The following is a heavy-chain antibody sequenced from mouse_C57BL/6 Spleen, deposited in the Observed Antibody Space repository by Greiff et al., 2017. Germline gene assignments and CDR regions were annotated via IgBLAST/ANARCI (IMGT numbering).Heavy chain of an antibody. CDR2: ILPGSGST. V-gene: IGHV1-9*01. J-gene: IGHJ4*01. CDR3: ARGGYGSRGPYAMDY. Sequence: QVQLKESGAELMKPGASVKLSCKATGYTFTGYWIEWVKQRPGHGLEWIGEILPGSGSTNYNEKFKGKATFTADPSSNTAYMQLSSLTTDDSAIYYCARGGYGSRGPYAMDYWGQGTSGTVSS. CDR1: GYTFTGYW. D-gene: IGHD1-1*01.